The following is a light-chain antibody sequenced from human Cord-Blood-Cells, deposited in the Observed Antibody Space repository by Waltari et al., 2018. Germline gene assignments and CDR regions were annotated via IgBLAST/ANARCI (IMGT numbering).Light chain of an antibody. CDR2: GAS. CDR1: QSVSSSY. V-gene: IGKV3-20*01. J-gene: IGKJ3*01. Sequence: EIVLTQSPGTLSLSPGERATLSCRASQSVSSSYLAGYQQKPGQAPRLLIYGASSSATGIPDRFSGSGSGTDFTLTISRLEPEDFAVYYCQQYGSSPFTFGPGTKVDIK. CDR3: QQYGSSPFT.